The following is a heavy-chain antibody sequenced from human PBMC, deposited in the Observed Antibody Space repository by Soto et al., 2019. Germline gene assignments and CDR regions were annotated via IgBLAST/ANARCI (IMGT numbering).Heavy chain of an antibody. Sequence: GGSLRLSCAASGFTFSSYSMNWVRQAPGKGLERVSSISSSSSYIYYADSVKGRFTISRDNAKNSLYLQMNSLRAEDTAVYYCARAICSSTSCYFSDYFYYYYYGMDVWGQGTTVTVSS. CDR2: ISSSSSYI. CDR3: ARAICSSTSCYFSDYFYYYYYGMDV. J-gene: IGHJ6*02. CDR1: GFTFSSYS. V-gene: IGHV3-21*01. D-gene: IGHD2-2*01.